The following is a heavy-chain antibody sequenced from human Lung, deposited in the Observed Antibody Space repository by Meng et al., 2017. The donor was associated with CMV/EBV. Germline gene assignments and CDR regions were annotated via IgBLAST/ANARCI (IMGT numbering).Heavy chain of an antibody. V-gene: IGHV4-59*01. CDR1: GASISTSY. CDR3: ARDWEIAAAGGYWYFDL. D-gene: IGHD6-13*01. CDR2: IYNTGSP. Sequence: QVQLQESGPGLVKPSETLSLTCTVSGASISTSYWSWIRQPPGKGLEWIGHIYNTGSPKYTPSLQSRLTISLDTSKNHFSLRLTSVTAADTAVYYCARDWEIAAAGGYWYFDLWGRGTLVTVSS. J-gene: IGHJ2*01.